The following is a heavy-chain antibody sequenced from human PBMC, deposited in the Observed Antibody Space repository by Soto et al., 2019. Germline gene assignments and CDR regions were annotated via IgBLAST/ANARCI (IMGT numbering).Heavy chain of an antibody. CDR2: IVVGSGNT. J-gene: IGHJ4*02. Sequence: QMQLVQSGPEVKKPGTSVKVSCKASGFTFTSSAVQWVRQARGQRLEWIGWIVVGSGNTNYAQKLQERVTITRDMSTSTAYMELSSLRSEDTAVYYCAANYDSSGNLDYWGQGTLVTVSS. D-gene: IGHD3-22*01. CDR1: GFTFTSSA. V-gene: IGHV1-58*01. CDR3: AANYDSSGNLDY.